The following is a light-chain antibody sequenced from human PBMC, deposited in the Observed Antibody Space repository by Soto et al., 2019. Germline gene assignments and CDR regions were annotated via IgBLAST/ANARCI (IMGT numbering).Light chain of an antibody. V-gene: IGKV3-20*01. Sequence: EIVLTQSPDTLSLSPGERATLSCRANQSVSSNFLAWYQQKPGQAPRLLISGASNRATGIPDRFSGSGSGTDFTLTISSLEPEDFAVYYCQQYGSSPRTFGQGTKVDI. CDR3: QQYGSSPRT. J-gene: IGKJ1*01. CDR2: GAS. CDR1: QSVSSNF.